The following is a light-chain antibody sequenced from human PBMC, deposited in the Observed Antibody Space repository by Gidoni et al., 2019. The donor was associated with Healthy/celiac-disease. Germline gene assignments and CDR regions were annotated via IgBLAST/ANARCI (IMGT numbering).Light chain of an antibody. Sequence: DIVLTQSPGTLSLSPGERATLSCRASQSVSSSYLAWYQQKPSQAPRLLIYGASSRATGIPDRFSGSGSGTGFTLTISRLEPEDFTVYYCQQYGSSPWTFGQGTKVEIK. CDR3: QQYGSSPWT. V-gene: IGKV3-20*01. J-gene: IGKJ1*01. CDR1: QSVSSSY. CDR2: GAS.